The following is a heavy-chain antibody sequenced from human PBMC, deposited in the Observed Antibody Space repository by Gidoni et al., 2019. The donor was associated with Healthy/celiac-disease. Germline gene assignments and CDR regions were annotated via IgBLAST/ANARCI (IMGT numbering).Heavy chain of an antibody. Sequence: QVQLVQSGAEVKKPGASGKGSCKASGYTVSSYGISWVRQAPGQGLAWMGWISAYNGDTHYAQKLQGRVTMTTDTSTSTAYMELRSLVSDDTAVYYCARLYTGFTFDHWGQGTLVTVSS. CDR2: ISAYNGDT. CDR3: ARLYTGFTFDH. D-gene: IGHD2-8*02. J-gene: IGHJ4*02. V-gene: IGHV1-18*01. CDR1: GYTVSSYG.